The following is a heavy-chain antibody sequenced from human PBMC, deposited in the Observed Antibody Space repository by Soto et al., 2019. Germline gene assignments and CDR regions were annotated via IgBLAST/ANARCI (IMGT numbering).Heavy chain of an antibody. V-gene: IGHV1-8*01. CDR1: GYTFTSYD. D-gene: IGHD3-3*01. Sequence: ASVKVSCKASGYTFTSYDINWVRQATGQGLEWMGWMNPNSGNTGYAQKFQGRVTMTRNTSISTAYMELSSLRSEDTAVYYCARVPYYDFCSGYPQNWFDPWGQGTLVTVSS. CDR2: MNPNSGNT. CDR3: ARVPYYDFCSGYPQNWFDP. J-gene: IGHJ5*02.